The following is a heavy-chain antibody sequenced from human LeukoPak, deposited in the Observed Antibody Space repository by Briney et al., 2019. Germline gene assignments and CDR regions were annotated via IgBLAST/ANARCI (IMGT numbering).Heavy chain of an antibody. CDR3: ARDLIAVRPGWFDP. D-gene: IGHD6-6*01. V-gene: IGHV1-18*01. J-gene: IGHJ5*02. CDR2: ISAYNGKT. Sequence: ASVKVSCKASGYTFTTYGINWVRQAPGQGLEWVGWISAYNGKTNYAQKFQGTVTMTTDTSTSTAYLELRSLRSDDTAIYYCARDLIAVRPGWFDPWGQGTLVTVSS. CDR1: GYTFTTYG.